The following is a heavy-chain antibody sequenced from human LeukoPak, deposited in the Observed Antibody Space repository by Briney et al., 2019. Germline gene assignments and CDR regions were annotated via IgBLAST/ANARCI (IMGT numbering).Heavy chain of an antibody. D-gene: IGHD3-10*01. CDR1: GGTFSSYA. CDR2: IIPIFGTA. J-gene: IGHJ6*03. V-gene: IGHV1-69*01. Sequence: GASVKVSCKASGGTFSSYAISWVRQAPGQGLEWMGGIIPIFGTANYAQKFQGRVTITADESTSTAYMELSSLRSEDTAVYYCASRPMVRGVINHYYYMDVWGKGTTVTISS. CDR3: ASRPMVRGVINHYYYMDV.